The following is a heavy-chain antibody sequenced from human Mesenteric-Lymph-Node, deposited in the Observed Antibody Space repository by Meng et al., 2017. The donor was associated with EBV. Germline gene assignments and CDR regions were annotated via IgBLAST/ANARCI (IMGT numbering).Heavy chain of an antibody. CDR3: ASHRYCSSTSCSWFDP. CDR1: GGSISSSNW. CDR2: IYHSGST. Sequence: HGKRQEAGHGLVKSSVTLSLTCAVSGGSISSSNWWSWVRQPPGKGLEWIGEIYHSGSTNYNPSLKSRVTISVDKSKNQFSLKLSSVTAADTAVYYCASHRYCSSTSCSWFDPWGQGTLVTVSS. V-gene: IGHV4-4*02. D-gene: IGHD2-2*01. J-gene: IGHJ5*02.